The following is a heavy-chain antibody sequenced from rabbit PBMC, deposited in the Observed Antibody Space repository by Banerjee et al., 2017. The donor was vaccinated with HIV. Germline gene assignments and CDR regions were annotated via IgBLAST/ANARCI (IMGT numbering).Heavy chain of an antibody. V-gene: IGHV1S45*01. D-gene: IGHD1-1*01. J-gene: IGHJ4*01. CDR2: IYSTIHYT. CDR1: GFAFNSVYD. CDR3: ARDLTDVIGWNFGW. Sequence: EQLEESGGGLVQPEGSLTLTCTASGFAFNSVYDMCWVRQAPGKGLEWIGYIYSTIHYTYYATWAKGRFTISKTSSTTVTLQLTSLTAADTATYFCARDLTDVIGWNFGWWGPGTLVTVS.